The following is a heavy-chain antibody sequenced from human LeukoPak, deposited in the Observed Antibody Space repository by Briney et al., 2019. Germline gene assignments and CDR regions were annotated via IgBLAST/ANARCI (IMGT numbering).Heavy chain of an antibody. CDR2: IYYSGTT. D-gene: IGHD2-15*01. CDR1: GGSRSRYY. CDR3: ARDREGSYCSGGSCYSGYFDY. Sequence: SETLSLPCTVSGGSRSRYYWSWIRQPPGKGLEWIGYIYYSGTTNYNPSLKSRVTISVDTSNNQFSLKLSSVTAADTAVYYCARDREGSYCSGGSCYSGYFDYWGQGTLVTVSS. J-gene: IGHJ4*02. V-gene: IGHV4-59*01.